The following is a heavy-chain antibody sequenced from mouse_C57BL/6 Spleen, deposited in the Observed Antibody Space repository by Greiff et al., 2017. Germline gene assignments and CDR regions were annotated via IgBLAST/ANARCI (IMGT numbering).Heavy chain of an antibody. J-gene: IGHJ1*03. CDR3: ARALEITTVGDWYFDV. CDR2: ISYDGSN. V-gene: IGHV3-6*01. D-gene: IGHD1-1*01. Sequence: DVQLQESGPGLVKPSQSLSLTCSVTGYSITSGYYWNWIRQFPGNKLEWMGYISYDGSNNYNPSLKNRISITRDTSKNQFFLKLNSVTTEDTATYYCARALEITTVGDWYFDVWGTGTTVTVSS. CDR1: GYSITSGYY.